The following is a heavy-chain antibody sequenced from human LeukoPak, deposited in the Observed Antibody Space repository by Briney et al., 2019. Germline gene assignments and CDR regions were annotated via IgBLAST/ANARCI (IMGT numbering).Heavy chain of an antibody. CDR2: INPNSGGT. Sequence: ASVKVSCKVSGYTLTELSMHWVRQAPGQGLEWMGWINPNSGGTSYAQKFQGRVTMTRDTSISTAYMELSRLRSDDTAVYYCARGGGGDASINYYYYYGMDVWGQGTTVTVSS. D-gene: IGHD3-16*01. CDR3: ARGGGGDASINYYYYYGMDV. J-gene: IGHJ6*02. CDR1: GYTLTELS. V-gene: IGHV1-2*02.